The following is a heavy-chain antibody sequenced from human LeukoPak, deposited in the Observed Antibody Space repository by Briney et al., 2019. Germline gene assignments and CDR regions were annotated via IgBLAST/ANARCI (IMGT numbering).Heavy chain of an antibody. D-gene: IGHD5-24*01. CDR2: IYYTGTT. Sequence: SETLSLTCTVSGGSISSYHWGWIRQPPGKGLEWIGSIYYTGTTYYNPSLKSRVSIFVDTSKNQFSLRLTSVNAADTAVYYCATTNGYTRGGYDYWGQGTLVTVFS. J-gene: IGHJ4*02. CDR3: ATTNGYTRGGYDY. V-gene: IGHV4-39*07. CDR1: GGSISSYH.